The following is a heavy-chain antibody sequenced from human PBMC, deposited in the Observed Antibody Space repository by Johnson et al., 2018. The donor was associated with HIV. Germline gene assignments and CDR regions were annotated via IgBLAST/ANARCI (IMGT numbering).Heavy chain of an antibody. CDR3: LREDNAFYF. D-gene: IGHD2-15*01. V-gene: IGHV3-20*04. Sequence: VQLVESGGGVVQPGRSLRLSCAASGFTFSSYAMHWVHQAPGKGLEWVSGINWNGGSRGYADSVKGRFTISRDNAKNSLYLQMNFVRAEDMALYYCLREDNAFYFWGQGTMVTVSS. J-gene: IGHJ3*01. CDR2: INWNGGSR. CDR1: GFTFSSYA.